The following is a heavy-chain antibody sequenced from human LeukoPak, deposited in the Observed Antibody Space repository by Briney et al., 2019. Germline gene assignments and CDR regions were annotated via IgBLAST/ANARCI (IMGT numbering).Heavy chain of an antibody. CDR1: GESFSDDY. Sequence: PSETLSLTCAVYGESFSDDYWTWIRQPPGKGLEWIGKINHSGSTNYNPSLKSRVSMSFDTSKNQFSLKLSSVTAADTAVYYCAEEGYYGSGSQGAFDIWGQGTMVTVSS. V-gene: IGHV4-34*01. J-gene: IGHJ3*02. D-gene: IGHD3-10*01. CDR3: AEEGYYGSGSQGAFDI. CDR2: INHSGST.